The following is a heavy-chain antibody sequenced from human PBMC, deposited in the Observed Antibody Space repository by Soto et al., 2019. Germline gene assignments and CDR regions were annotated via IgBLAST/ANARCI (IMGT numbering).Heavy chain of an antibody. CDR2: IIPIFGTA. Sequence: QVQLVQSGAEVKKPGSSVKVSCKASGGTFSSYAISWVRQAPGQGLEWMGGIIPIFGTANYAQKFQGRVTITADESTSTAYMELSSLRSDDTAVYYCARGDFWSGHYRDYYYGMDVWGQGTTVTVSS. V-gene: IGHV1-69*01. J-gene: IGHJ6*02. D-gene: IGHD3-3*01. CDR1: GGTFSSYA. CDR3: ARGDFWSGHYRDYYYGMDV.